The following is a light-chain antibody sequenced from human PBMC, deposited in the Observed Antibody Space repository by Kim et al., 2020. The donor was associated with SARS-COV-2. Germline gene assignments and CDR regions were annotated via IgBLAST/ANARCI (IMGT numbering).Light chain of an antibody. CDR3: QKYDGAPWT. CDR1: QGIAHY. J-gene: IGKJ1*01. Sequence: DIQMTQSPSSLSASVGDRVTINCRASQGIAHYLAWYQQKPGKVPKLLIYAASALQAGVPSRFSGSGSGTDFTLTISSLQPEDVATYYCQKYDGAPWTFGQATTVDIK. V-gene: IGKV1-27*01. CDR2: AAS.